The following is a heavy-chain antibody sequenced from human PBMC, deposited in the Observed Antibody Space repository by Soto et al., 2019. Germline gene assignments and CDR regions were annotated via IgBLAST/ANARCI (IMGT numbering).Heavy chain of an antibody. V-gene: IGHV3-21*01. CDR2: ISSSSSYI. CDR1: GFTFSSYS. Sequence: EVQLVESGGGLVKPGGSLRLSCAASGFTFSSYSMNWVRQAPGKGLEWVSSISSSSSYIYYADSVKGRFTISRDNAKNSLYLQMNSLRAEDTAVYYCARDRTLMPRPGDTAMANFDDWGQGPLVTDSS. CDR3: ARDRTLMPRPGDTAMANFDD. D-gene: IGHD5-18*01. J-gene: IGHJ4*02.